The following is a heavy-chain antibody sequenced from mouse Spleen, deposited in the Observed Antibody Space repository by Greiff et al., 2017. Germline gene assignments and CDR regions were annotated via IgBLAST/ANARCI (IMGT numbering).Heavy chain of an antibody. CDR3: ARAGSGYYGKYWYFDV. CDR2: ILPGSGST. J-gene: IGHJ1*01. D-gene: IGHD2-1*01. V-gene: IGHV1-9*01. Sequence: QVQLQQSGAELMKPGASVKISCKATGYTFSSYWIEWVKQRPGHGLEWIGEILPGSGSTNYNEKFKGKATFTADTSSNTAYMQLSSLTSEDSAVYYCARAGSGYYGKYWYFDVWGAGTTVTGSS. CDR1: GYTFSSYW.